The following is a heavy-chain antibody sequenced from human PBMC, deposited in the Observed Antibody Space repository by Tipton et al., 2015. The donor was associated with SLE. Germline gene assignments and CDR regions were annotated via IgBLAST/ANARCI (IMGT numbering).Heavy chain of an antibody. CDR3: AGEVGDDAFDI. CDR2: SNHSKST. J-gene: IGHJ3*02. V-gene: IGHV4-34*01. D-gene: IGHD1-26*01. CDR1: GGSFSGYY. Sequence: TLSLTCAVYGGSFSGYYWSWIRQPPGKGLEWIGESNHSKSTNYNPSLKSRVTISVDTSKNQFSLKLSSVTAADTAVYYCAGEVGDDAFDIWGQGTMVTVSS.